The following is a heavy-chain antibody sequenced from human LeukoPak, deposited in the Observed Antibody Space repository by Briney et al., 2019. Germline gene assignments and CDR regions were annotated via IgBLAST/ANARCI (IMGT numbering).Heavy chain of an antibody. D-gene: IGHD5-24*01. Sequence: GGSLRLSCAASGFTFSSYSMNWVRQAPGKGLEWVSYISSSSTIYYADSVKGRFTISRDNAKNSLYLQMNSLRAEDTAVYYCARGELEMATSGYWGQGTLVTVSS. CDR1: GFTFSSYS. J-gene: IGHJ4*02. CDR2: ISSSSTI. CDR3: ARGELEMATSGY. V-gene: IGHV3-48*04.